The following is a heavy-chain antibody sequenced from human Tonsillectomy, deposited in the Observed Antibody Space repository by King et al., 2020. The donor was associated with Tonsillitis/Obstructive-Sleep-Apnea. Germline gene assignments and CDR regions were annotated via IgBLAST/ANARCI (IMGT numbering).Heavy chain of an antibody. Sequence: VQLQLWGAGLLKPSETLSLTCAVYGGSFSGYYWNWIRQPPGKGLEWIGEINHSGSTNQNPSLKSRVTISVDTSKNQFSLKLSSVTAADTAVYYCARGREGITAAGPFDYWGQGTLVTVSS. CDR1: GGSFSGYY. D-gene: IGHD6-13*01. V-gene: IGHV4-34*01. CDR2: INHSGST. CDR3: ARGREGITAAGPFDY. J-gene: IGHJ4*02.